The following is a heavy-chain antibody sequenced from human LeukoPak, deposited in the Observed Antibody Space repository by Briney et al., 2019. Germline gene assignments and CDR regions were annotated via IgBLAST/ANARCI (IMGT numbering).Heavy chain of an antibody. D-gene: IGHD5-12*01. Sequence: GGSLRLSCAASGFTFSSYGMHWVRQAPGKGLEWVAVISYDGSNKYYADSVKGRFTISRDNSKNTLYLQMNSLRAEDTAVYYCAKDSGYSGYDPIPSFYDYWGQGTLVTVSS. CDR2: ISYDGSNK. CDR1: GFTFSSYG. J-gene: IGHJ4*02. CDR3: AKDSGYSGYDPIPSFYDY. V-gene: IGHV3-30*18.